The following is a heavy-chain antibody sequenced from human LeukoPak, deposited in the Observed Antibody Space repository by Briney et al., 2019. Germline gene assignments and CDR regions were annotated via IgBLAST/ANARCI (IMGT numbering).Heavy chain of an antibody. CDR1: GFTFSNSS. CDR3: AREQWLIGYYFDY. Sequence: GGSLRLSCAASGFTFSNSSMNWVRQAPGKGLEWVSGIDAGGHNTYYADSVKGRFTISRDSFKNTLYLQINSLRVDDTAVYYCAREQWLIGYYFDYWGQGTLVTVSS. J-gene: IGHJ4*02. V-gene: IGHV3-23*01. CDR2: IDAGGHNT. D-gene: IGHD6-19*01.